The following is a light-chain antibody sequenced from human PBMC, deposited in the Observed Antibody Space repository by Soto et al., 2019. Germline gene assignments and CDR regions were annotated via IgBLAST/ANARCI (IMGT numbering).Light chain of an antibody. CDR2: TNN. V-gene: IGLV1-44*01. CDR3: AAWDDSLNGYV. J-gene: IGLJ1*01. Sequence: QSVLTQPPSASGTPGQSVTISCSGSSSNIGSNTVNWYQHLAGTAPKLLIYTNNQRPSGVPDRFSASKSGTSASLAISGLQSGDEADYYCAAWDDSLNGYVFGPGTKLTVL. CDR1: SSNIGSNT.